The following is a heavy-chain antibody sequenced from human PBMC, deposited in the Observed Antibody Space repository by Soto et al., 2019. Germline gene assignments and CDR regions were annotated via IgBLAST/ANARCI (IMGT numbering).Heavy chain of an antibody. V-gene: IGHV3-53*01. CDR3: GRSDRDYDYALNV. D-gene: IGHD3-16*01. CDR2: LYSGGRI. Sequence: GGSLRLSCAASGFTVSDNYITWVRQAPGKGLEWVSLLYSGGRIYYADSVKGRFTISRDTSKNTLYLQMNSLRTEDTAVYYCGRSDRDYDYALNVWGQGTTVTVSS. J-gene: IGHJ6*02. CDR1: GFTVSDNY.